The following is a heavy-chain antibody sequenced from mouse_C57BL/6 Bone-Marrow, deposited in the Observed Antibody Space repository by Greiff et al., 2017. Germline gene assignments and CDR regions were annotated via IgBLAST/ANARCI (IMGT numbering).Heavy chain of an antibody. Sequence: QVQLQQSGAELARPGASVKMSCKASGYTFPSYTMHWVKQRPGQGLEWIGYINPSSGYTKYNQKFKDKATLTADKSSSTAYMQLSSLTSEDSAVYYCARLGSSPFDYWGQGTTLTVSS. V-gene: IGHV1-4*01. J-gene: IGHJ2*01. CDR3: ARLGSSPFDY. CDR1: GYTFPSYT. CDR2: INPSSGYT. D-gene: IGHD1-3*01.